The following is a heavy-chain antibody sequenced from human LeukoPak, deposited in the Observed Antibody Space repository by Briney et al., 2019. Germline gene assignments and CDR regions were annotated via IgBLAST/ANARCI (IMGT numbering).Heavy chain of an antibody. CDR3: ARKGDYGFDDAFDI. Sequence: GPSVKVSCKASGYTFTGYYMHWVRQAPGQGLEWMGWINPNSGGTNYAQKFQGRVTMTRDTSISTAYMELSRLRSDDTAVYYCARKGDYGFDDAFDIWGQGTMVTVSS. CDR2: INPNSGGT. D-gene: IGHD4-17*01. J-gene: IGHJ3*02. V-gene: IGHV1-2*02. CDR1: GYTFTGYY.